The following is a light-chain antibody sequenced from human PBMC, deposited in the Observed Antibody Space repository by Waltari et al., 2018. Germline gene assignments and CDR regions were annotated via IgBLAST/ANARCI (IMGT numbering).Light chain of an antibody. Sequence: QSALTQPASVSGTPGQSLTISRTGTTSDVGTYDLVSWYQQHPGKAPKRLICEVNKRPSGVSSRFSGSKSGNTASLTISGLQAEDEADYYCCSYAGRGTYVFGSGTKVTVL. CDR2: EVN. CDR3: CSYAGRGTYV. J-gene: IGLJ1*01. CDR1: TSDVGTYDL. V-gene: IGLV2-23*02.